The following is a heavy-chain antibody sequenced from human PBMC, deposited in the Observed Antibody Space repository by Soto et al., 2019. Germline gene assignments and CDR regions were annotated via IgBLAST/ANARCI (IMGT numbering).Heavy chain of an antibody. J-gene: IGHJ6*02. CDR1: GGTFSSYA. V-gene: IGHV1-69*13. D-gene: IGHD2-2*01. CDR2: IIPIFGTA. CDR3: ARFKGRLIYRVVPAAYNYYYYGMDV. Sequence: SVKVSCKASGGTFSSYAISWVRQAPGQGLEWMGGIIPIFGTANYAQKFQGRVTITADESTSTAYMELSSLRSEDTAVYYCARFKGRLIYRVVPAAYNYYYYGMDVWGQGTTVTVSS.